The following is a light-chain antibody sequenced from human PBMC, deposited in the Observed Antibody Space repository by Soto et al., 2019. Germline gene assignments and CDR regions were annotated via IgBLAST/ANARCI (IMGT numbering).Light chain of an antibody. CDR2: AAS. CDR1: QGISSH. V-gene: IGKV1-39*01. CDR3: QHSHSTPLT. J-gene: IGKJ4*01. Sequence: IQLTQSPSSLSASVGDRVTITCRASQGISSHLNWYQQKPGKAPKLLIYAASSLQSGVPSRFSGSGSGTDFTLTISSLQPEDFATYSCQHSHSTPLTFGGGTKVDIK.